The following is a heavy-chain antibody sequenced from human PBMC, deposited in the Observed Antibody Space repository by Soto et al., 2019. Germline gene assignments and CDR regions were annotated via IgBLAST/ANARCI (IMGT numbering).Heavy chain of an antibody. J-gene: IGHJ6*02. V-gene: IGHV1-18*04. D-gene: IGHD1-26*01. CDR2: ISPYNGHT. CDR1: GYIFTGYG. CDR3: ARVWGSYYEFYYYGMDV. Sequence: ASVKVSCKASGYIFTGYGISWVRQAPGQGPEWMGWISPYNGHTEFAQRLQGRLTLTTDTSTTTAFMELSNLRSDDTAVYYCARVWGSYYEFYYYGMDVWGQGTTVTVSS.